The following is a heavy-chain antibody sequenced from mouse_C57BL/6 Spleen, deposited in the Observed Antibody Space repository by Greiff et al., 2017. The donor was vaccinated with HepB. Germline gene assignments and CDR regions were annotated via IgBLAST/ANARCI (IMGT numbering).Heavy chain of an antibody. CDR2: IYPRSGNT. J-gene: IGHJ3*01. V-gene: IGHV1-81*01. Sequence: QVQLQQSGAELARPGASVKLSCKASGYTFTSYGISWVKQRTGQGLEWIGEIYPRSGNTYYNEKFKGKATLTADKSTSTAYMELRSLTSEDSAVYFCARTNDYDGGPFAYWGQGTLVTVSA. D-gene: IGHD2-4*01. CDR1: GYTFTSYG. CDR3: ARTNDYDGGPFAY.